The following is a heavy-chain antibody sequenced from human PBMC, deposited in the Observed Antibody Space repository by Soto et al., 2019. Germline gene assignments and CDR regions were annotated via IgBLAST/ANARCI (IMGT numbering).Heavy chain of an antibody. CDR3: LVYWGSSIAVDPPAL. V-gene: IGHV5-51*01. J-gene: IGHJ1*01. CDR2: IFVGDSDT. Sequence: GEYLKNSCKGSGKFFSNYWIAWGRQMPGKDLEWMGVIFVGDSDTRYSPSFEGQVTISADKSISTVYLQWDSLKASDTAMYYCLVYWGSSIAVDPPALRGQRT. D-gene: IGHD1-26*01. CDR1: GKFFSNYW.